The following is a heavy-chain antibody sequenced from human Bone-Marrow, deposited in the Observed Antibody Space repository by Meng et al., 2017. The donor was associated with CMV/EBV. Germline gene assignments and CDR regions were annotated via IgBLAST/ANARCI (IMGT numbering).Heavy chain of an antibody. Sequence: GGSLKISCAASGFTFSSYAMSWVRQAPGKGLEWVSAISGSGGSTYYADSVKGRFTISRDNSKNTLYLQMNSLRAEDTAVYYCAKMYCSSTSCVGNWFDPWGQGTLVTVSS. J-gene: IGHJ5*02. CDR1: GFTFSSYA. CDR3: AKMYCSSTSCVGNWFDP. D-gene: IGHD2-2*01. CDR2: ISGSGGST. V-gene: IGHV3-23*01.